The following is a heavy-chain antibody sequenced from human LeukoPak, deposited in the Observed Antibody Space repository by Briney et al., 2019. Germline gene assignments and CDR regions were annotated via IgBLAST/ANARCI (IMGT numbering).Heavy chain of an antibody. CDR1: GFTFSNYG. CDR2: ISGSGDAT. Sequence: GGSLRLSCGASGFTFSNYGMSWVRHTPGKGLEWVSAISGSGDATFYADSVQGRFTISRDNSNNTLYLQMNSLRAEDTAVYYCARDASSIAARGSLDYWGQGALVTVSS. D-gene: IGHD6-6*01. CDR3: ARDASSIAARGSLDY. V-gene: IGHV3-23*01. J-gene: IGHJ4*02.